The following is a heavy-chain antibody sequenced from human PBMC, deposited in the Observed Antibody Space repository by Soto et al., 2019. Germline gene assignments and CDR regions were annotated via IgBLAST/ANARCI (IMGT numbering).Heavy chain of an antibody. CDR3: ARDDSGFSGSHYIDYFNY. CDR1: GYTFTSYG. Sequence: ASVKVSCKASGYTFTSYGISWVRQAPGQGLEWMGWISAYNGNTNYAQKFQGRVTITTDTSTGTAYMELSSLTSDDTAVYYCARDDSGFSGSHYIDYFNYWGQGALVTVSS. V-gene: IGHV1-18*01. D-gene: IGHD1-26*01. J-gene: IGHJ4*02. CDR2: ISAYNGNT.